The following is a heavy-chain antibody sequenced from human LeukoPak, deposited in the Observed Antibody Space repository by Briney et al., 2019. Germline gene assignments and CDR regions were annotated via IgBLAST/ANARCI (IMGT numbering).Heavy chain of an antibody. CDR2: ISYDGSNK. J-gene: IGHJ4*02. Sequence: TGGSLRLSCAASGFTFSSYAMHWVRQAPGKGLEWVAVISYDGSNKYYADSVKGRFTISRDNSKNTLYLQMNSLRAEDTAVYCCARGSGYGDYWGQGTLVTVSS. V-gene: IGHV3-30-3*01. CDR3: ARGSGYGDY. D-gene: IGHD6-25*01. CDR1: GFTFSSYA.